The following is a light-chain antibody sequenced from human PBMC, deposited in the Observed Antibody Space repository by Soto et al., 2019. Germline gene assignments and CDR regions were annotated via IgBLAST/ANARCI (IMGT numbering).Light chain of an antibody. CDR3: RQYNHWPQT. CDR1: QSVSSN. J-gene: IGKJ1*01. Sequence: ERVMTQSPATLSVSPGERATLSCRASQSVSSNLAWYQQKPGQAPRLLIYGASTRATGIPARFSGSGSGTELKLPSRGMQCKHFAFHYWRQYNHWPQTVGQGTRVDIK. CDR2: GAS. V-gene: IGKV3-15*01.